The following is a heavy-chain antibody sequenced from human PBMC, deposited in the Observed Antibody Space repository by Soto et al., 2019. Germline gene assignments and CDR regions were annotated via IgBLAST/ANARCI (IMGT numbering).Heavy chain of an antibody. V-gene: IGHV4-39*01. CDR3: ARRLGYSYGYYFDY. CDR1: GGSISSSSYY. CDR2: IYYSGST. Sequence: SETLSLTYTVSGGSISSSSYYWGWIRQPPGKGLEWIGSIYYSGSTYYNPSLKSRVTISVDTSKNQFSLKLSSVTAADTAVYYCARRLGYSYGYYFDYWGQGTLVTVSS. D-gene: IGHD5-18*01. J-gene: IGHJ4*02.